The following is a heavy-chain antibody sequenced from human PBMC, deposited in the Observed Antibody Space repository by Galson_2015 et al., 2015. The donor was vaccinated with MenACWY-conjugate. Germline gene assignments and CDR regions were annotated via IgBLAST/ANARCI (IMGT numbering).Heavy chain of an antibody. CDR3: ARAMRITMVRGVVGYYGMDV. CDR1: GYSISSGYY. D-gene: IGHD3-10*01. J-gene: IGHJ6*02. CDR2: IYHSGST. Sequence: ETLSLTCTVSGYSISSGYYWGWLRQPPGKGLEWIGSIYHSGSTYYNPSLKSRVTISVDTSKNQFSLKLSSVTAADTAVYYCARAMRITMVRGVVGYYGMDVWGQGTTVTVSS. V-gene: IGHV4-38-2*02.